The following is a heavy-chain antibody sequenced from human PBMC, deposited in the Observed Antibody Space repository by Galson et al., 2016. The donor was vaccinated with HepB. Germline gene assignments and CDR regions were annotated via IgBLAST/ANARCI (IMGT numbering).Heavy chain of an antibody. V-gene: IGHV4-59*01. CDR2: VYYSGST. D-gene: IGHD3-3*01. J-gene: IGHJ4*02. CDR1: GGSISTYY. CDR3: ARARRGYLYIDF. Sequence: SETLSLTCTLSGGSISTYYWSWIRQPPGKGLEWIGYVYYSGSTNYNPSLKSRVTLSVDTSKNQFSLKLRSVTAADTAVYYCARARRGYLYIDFWGQGTLVIVSS.